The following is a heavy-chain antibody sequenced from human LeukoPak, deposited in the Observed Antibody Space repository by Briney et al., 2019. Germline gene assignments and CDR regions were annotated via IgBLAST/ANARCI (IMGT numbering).Heavy chain of an antibody. Sequence: SETLSLTCTVSSGSISSNNYYWGWIRQPPGKGLEWIGSIYYTGSTFYNPSLKSRVTMSLDALKNQFTLKVTSVIATDTAVYYCARLVSYDVLTENFYKYYMDVWGKGTTVTVSS. CDR3: ARLVSYDVLTENFYKYYMDV. D-gene: IGHD3-9*01. V-gene: IGHV4-39*01. CDR1: SGSISSNNYY. CDR2: IYYTGST. J-gene: IGHJ6*03.